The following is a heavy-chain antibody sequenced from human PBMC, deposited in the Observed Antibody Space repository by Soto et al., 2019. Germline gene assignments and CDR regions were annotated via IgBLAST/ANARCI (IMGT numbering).Heavy chain of an antibody. D-gene: IGHD6-19*01. V-gene: IGHV1-69*01. CDR1: GGSFTTHS. Sequence: VQLVQSGAEVKKTGSSVRVSCKASGGSFTTHSITWMRQAPGQGLEWMGGLIPLFGTPNYAQKFQGRLTITADESTSTAYMELSNLRSEDTAVYYCARVAEEELACTSFFDYWGQGTLVTVSS. CDR3: ARVAEEELACTSFFDY. CDR2: LIPLFGTP. J-gene: IGHJ4*02.